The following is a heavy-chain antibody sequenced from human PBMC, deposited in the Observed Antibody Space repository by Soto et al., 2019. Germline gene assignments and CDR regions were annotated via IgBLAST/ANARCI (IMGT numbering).Heavy chain of an antibody. CDR3: AKALGELSPESYDY. CDR1: GFTFSSYA. CDR2: ISYDGSDK. J-gene: IGHJ4*02. Sequence: QVQLVESGGGVVQPGRSLRLSFAASGFTFSSYAMHWVRQAPGKGLVWVAVISYDGSDKYYADSVKGRFTISRDNSKNTLNLQMNSLRADDTAVYYCAKALGELSPESYDYWGQGTLITVSS. D-gene: IGHD3-16*02. V-gene: IGHV3-30*18.